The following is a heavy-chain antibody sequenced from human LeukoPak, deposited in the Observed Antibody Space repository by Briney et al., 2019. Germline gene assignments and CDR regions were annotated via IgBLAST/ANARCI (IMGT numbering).Heavy chain of an antibody. J-gene: IGHJ4*02. V-gene: IGHV1-2*02. CDR3: ARDLGYPVPASLPDY. D-gene: IGHD2-2*01. CDR1: GYTFTGYY. CDR2: INPNSGGT. Sequence: ASVKVSCKASGYTFTGYYMHWVRQAPGQGLEWMGWINPNSGGTNYAQKFQGRVTMTRDTSISTAYMELSRLRSDDTAVYYCARDLGYPVPASLPDYWGRGTLVTVSS.